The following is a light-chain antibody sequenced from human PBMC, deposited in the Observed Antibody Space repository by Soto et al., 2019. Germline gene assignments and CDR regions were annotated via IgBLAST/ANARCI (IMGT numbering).Light chain of an antibody. J-gene: IGKJ2*01. CDR2: GSS. V-gene: IGKV3-20*01. CDR1: QSVSSSF. Sequence: ENVLTQSPGTLSLSPGERATLSCRASQSVSSSFLAWYQQKPGEATRLLFYGSSTRAGGVPDRFRCSGSGTDFTLTLTSREPEDVEVYYYQQHGRTPLPYTFGRGTKLGVK. CDR3: QQHGRTPLPYT.